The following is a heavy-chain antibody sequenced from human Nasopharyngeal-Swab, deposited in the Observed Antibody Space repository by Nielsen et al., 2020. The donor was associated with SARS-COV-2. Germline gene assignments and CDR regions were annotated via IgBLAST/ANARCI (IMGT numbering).Heavy chain of an antibody. V-gene: IGHV3-7*03. Sequence: GGSLRLSCAASGFTFSSYWMSWVRQAPGKGLEWVANIKQDGSEKYYVDSVKGRFTISRDNAKNSLYLQMNSLRAEDTAVYYCAREPRGYCSGGSCYFVGRAFDIWGQGTMVTVPS. D-gene: IGHD2-15*01. CDR2: IKQDGSEK. CDR3: AREPRGYCSGGSCYFVGRAFDI. J-gene: IGHJ3*02. CDR1: GFTFSSYW.